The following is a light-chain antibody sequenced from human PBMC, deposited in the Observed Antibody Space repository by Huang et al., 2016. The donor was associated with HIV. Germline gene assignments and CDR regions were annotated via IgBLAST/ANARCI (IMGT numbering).Light chain of an antibody. V-gene: IGKV3-20*01. Sequence: ESVLTHSPGTLSLSPGERATLSCRAGQSIGSRYLAWYQQRPGQAPRLLIYRASTRATGIPDRFSGSGSGTDFTLTISRLEPEDFAVYYCQLYGTSPYTFGQGTKLEIK. CDR3: QLYGTSPYT. J-gene: IGKJ2*01. CDR2: RAS. CDR1: QSIGSRY.